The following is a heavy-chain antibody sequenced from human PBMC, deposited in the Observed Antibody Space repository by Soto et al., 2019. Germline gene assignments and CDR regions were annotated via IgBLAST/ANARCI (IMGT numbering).Heavy chain of an antibody. CDR3: ARTPRQPLTHGLVNYYYYYMDV. D-gene: IGHD1-26*01. Sequence: PSETLSLTCTVSGGSISSYYWSWIRQPPGKGLEWIGYIYYSGSTNYNPSLKSRVTISVDTSKNQFSLKLSSVTAADTAVYYCARTPRQPLTHGLVNYYYYYMDVWGKGTTVTVSS. J-gene: IGHJ6*03. CDR2: IYYSGST. V-gene: IGHV4-59*08. CDR1: GGSISSYY.